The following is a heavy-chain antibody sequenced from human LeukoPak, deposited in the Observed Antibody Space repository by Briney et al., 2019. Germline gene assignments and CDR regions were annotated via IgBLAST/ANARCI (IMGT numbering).Heavy chain of an antibody. CDR1: GFAFSSYS. Sequence: GGSLRLSCAASGFAFSSYSLNWDRQAPGKGLEWVSYIGTSSSRIYYADSVKGRFTISRDNAKNSLYLQMNGLRAEDTAVYYCARGPSSQFRTDYWGQGTLVTVSS. CDR2: IGTSSSRI. D-gene: IGHD2-2*01. V-gene: IGHV3-48*01. J-gene: IGHJ4*02. CDR3: ARGPSSQFRTDY.